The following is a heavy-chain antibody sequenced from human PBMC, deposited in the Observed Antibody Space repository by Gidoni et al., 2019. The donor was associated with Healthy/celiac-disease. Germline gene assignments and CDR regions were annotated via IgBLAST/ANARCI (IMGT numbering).Heavy chain of an antibody. CDR2: INHSGST. V-gene: IGHV4-34*01. CDR1: GGSFSGYY. J-gene: IGHJ5*02. D-gene: IGHD2-15*01. CDR3: ARGSELLPRP. Sequence: QVQLQQWGAGLLKPSETLSLTCAVYGGSFSGYYWSWIRQPPGKGLEWIGEINHSGSTNYNPSLKSRVTISVDTSKNQFSLKLSSVTAADTAVYYCARGSELLPRPWGQGTLVTVSS.